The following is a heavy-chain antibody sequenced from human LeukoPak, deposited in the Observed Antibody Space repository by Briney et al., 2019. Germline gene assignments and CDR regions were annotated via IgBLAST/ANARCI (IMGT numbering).Heavy chain of an antibody. V-gene: IGHV4-31*03. CDR2: IYYSGST. Sequence: PSQTLSLTCTVSGGSISSGGYYWSWIRQHPGKGLEWIGYIYYSGSTYYSPSLKSRVTISVDTSKNQISLKLSSVTAADTAVYYCARAGSSWAFDYWGQGTLVTVSS. CDR1: GGSISSGGYY. D-gene: IGHD6-13*01. J-gene: IGHJ4*02. CDR3: ARAGSSWAFDY.